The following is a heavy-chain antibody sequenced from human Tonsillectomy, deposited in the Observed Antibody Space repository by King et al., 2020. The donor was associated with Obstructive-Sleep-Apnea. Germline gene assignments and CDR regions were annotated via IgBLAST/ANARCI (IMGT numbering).Heavy chain of an antibody. CDR3: AVCRSGSSLSPFDY. J-gene: IGHJ4*02. D-gene: IGHD3-10*01. CDR2: INTNTGNP. Sequence: QLVQSGSELKKPGASVKVSCKAFGYTFTSYAMNLVRQAPGQGLEWMGWINTNTGNPTYAQGFTGRFVFSLATFVSPAFLQIYSLKAEDTSLYYVAVCRSGSSLSPFDYWGQGTLVTVSS. CDR1: GYTFTSYA. V-gene: IGHV7-4-1*01.